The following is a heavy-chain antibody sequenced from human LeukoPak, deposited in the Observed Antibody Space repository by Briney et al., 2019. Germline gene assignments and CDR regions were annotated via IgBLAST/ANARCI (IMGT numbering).Heavy chain of an antibody. V-gene: IGHV4-31*03. CDR1: GGSISSGGYY. Sequence: SETLSLTCTVSGGSISSGGYYWSWIRQHPGKGLEWIGYIYYSGSTYYNPSLKSRVTISVDTSKKQFSLKLSSVTAADTAVYYCARAASGRLDYWGQGTLVTVSS. D-gene: IGHD3-10*01. CDR2: IYYSGST. J-gene: IGHJ4*02. CDR3: ARAASGRLDY.